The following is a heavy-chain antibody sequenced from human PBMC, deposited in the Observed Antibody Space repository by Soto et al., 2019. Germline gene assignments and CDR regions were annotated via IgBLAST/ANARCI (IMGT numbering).Heavy chain of an antibody. CDR2: IHSDGSIA. J-gene: IGHJ3*01. CDR3: ARGDRGAFDL. Sequence: EVQLVESGGGLVRPGGSLRLSCAASGFTFSYYWMHWARKAPGKGLLWVSRIHSDGSIATYADFVKGRFIISRDNARNTVDLQMNSVRVEDTAVYYCARGDRGAFDLWGQGTVVTVSS. CDR1: GFTFSYYW. V-gene: IGHV3-74*01. D-gene: IGHD1-26*01.